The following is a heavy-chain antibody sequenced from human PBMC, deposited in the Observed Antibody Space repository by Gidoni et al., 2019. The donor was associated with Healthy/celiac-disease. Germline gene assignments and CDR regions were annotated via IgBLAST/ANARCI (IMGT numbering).Heavy chain of an antibody. D-gene: IGHD6-19*01. CDR2: ISGNGINT. CDR1: GFTFSNYA. CDR3: ARDWSDSSDWYEFLQH. V-gene: IGHV3-23*01. J-gene: IGHJ1*01. Sequence: EVQLLESGGDLVQPGGSLRLSCAGSGFTFSNYAMSWVRQAPGKGLEWVSAISGNGINTYYADSVKGRFTISRDNSKNTLYLQMNSLRAEDTAVYFCARDWSDSSDWYEFLQHWGQGTLVTVSP.